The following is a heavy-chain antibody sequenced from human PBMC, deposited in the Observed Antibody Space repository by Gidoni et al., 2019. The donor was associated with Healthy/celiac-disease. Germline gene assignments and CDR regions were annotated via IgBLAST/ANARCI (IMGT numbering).Heavy chain of an antibody. CDR2: ISYDGSKK. CDR1: GFSLSSYA. Sequence: QVKLVESGGGGVQPGRSLRLSCAASGFSLSSYAVHWVRQAPGKGLEWVAVISYDGSKKYYADSVKGRFTISRDNSKNTLYLQMNSLRAEDTAVYYCARDRWIQLWFSLDYWGQGTLVTVSS. D-gene: IGHD5-18*01. CDR3: ARDRWIQLWFSLDY. J-gene: IGHJ4*02. V-gene: IGHV3-30-3*01.